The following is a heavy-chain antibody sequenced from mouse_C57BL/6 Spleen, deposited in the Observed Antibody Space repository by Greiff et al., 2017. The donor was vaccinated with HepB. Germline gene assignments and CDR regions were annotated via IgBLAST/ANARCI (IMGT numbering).Heavy chain of an antibody. Sequence: VQLKESGPELVKPGDSVKISCKASGYSFTGYFMNWVMQSHGKSLEWIGRINPYNGDTFYNQKFKGKATLTVDKSSSTAHMELRSLTSEDSAVYYCARRDEKAWFAYWGQGTLVTVSA. V-gene: IGHV1-20*01. CDR3: ARRDEKAWFAY. J-gene: IGHJ3*01. D-gene: IGHD3-3*01. CDR2: INPYNGDT. CDR1: GYSFTGYF.